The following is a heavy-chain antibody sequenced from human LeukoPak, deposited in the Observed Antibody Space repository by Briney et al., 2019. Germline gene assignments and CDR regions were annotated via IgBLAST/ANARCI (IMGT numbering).Heavy chain of an antibody. CDR3: ATPPYYFDY. CDR1: GFTLSSYV. Sequence: PGGSLRLSCAASGFTLSSYVMNWVRQAPGKGLEWASAISGSGDNTYYADSVKGRFTISRDNSKNTLYLQMNSLRAGDTAVYYCATPPYYFDYWGQGTLVTVSS. J-gene: IGHJ4*02. V-gene: IGHV3-23*01. CDR2: ISGSGDNT.